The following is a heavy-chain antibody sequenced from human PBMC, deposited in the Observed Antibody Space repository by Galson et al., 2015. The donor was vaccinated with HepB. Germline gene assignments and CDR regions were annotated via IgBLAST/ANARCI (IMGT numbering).Heavy chain of an antibody. V-gene: IGHV3-30*02. CDR3: AKDLNGGYCKDY. J-gene: IGHJ4*02. CDR2: IRNDGRTT. D-gene: IGHD1-26*01. CDR1: GFSFSSHG. Sequence: SLRLSCAASGFSFSSHGMHWVRQAPGKGLEWVAFIRNDGRTTDYADFVKGRFTISRDNSKNTLYLQMNSLGPEDTAVFYCAKDLNGGYCKDYWGQGTLVTVSS.